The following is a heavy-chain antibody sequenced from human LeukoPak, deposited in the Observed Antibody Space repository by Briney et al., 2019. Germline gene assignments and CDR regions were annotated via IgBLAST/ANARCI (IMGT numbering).Heavy chain of an antibody. V-gene: IGHV4-39*01. D-gene: IGHD1-1*01. Sequence: SETLSLTCTVSGGSISSSSYYWGWIRQPPGEGPEWIGSISDSGRTHYNPSLKSRVSISVDTSKNQFSLNLSSATAADTAVYYCARKKTGATNGLDVWGQGTTVTVSS. CDR3: ARKKTGATNGLDV. CDR2: ISDSGRT. J-gene: IGHJ6*02. CDR1: GGSISSSSYY.